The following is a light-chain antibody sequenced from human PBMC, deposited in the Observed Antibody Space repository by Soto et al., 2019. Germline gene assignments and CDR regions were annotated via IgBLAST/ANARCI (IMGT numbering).Light chain of an antibody. CDR1: SSDVGGYKY. J-gene: IGLJ2*01. CDR2: EVS. CDR3: SSYTSSSPSVV. Sequence: QSALTQPASVSGSPEQSITISCTGTSSDVGGYKYVSWYQQLPGRAPKLIISEVSNRPSGVSDRFTGSKSGNTASLTISGLQTEDEGDYYCSSYTSSSPSVVFGGGTALTVL. V-gene: IGLV2-14*01.